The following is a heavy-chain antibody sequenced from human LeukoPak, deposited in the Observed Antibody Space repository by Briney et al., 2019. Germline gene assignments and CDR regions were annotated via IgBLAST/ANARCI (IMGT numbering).Heavy chain of an antibody. J-gene: IGHJ4*02. CDR1: GFTFRNHW. V-gene: IGHV3-74*01. Sequence: GGSLRLSCAASGFTFRNHWMHWVRQAPGKGLVWVTRINTDGSDTSYADSVEGRFTISRDNAKNTLYPQMNSLRAEDTAVYYCARNNWGIDYWGQGTLVTVSS. CDR2: INTDGSDT. CDR3: ARNNWGIDY. D-gene: IGHD7-27*01.